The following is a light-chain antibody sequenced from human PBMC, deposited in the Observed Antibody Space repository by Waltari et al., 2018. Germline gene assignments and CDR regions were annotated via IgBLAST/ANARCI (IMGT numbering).Light chain of an antibody. CDR1: QSVLYSSNNKNY. CDR3: QQYYIPPLT. Sequence: DIVMTQSPDSLAVSLGERATINGKSRQSVLYSSNNKNYLAWYQQKPGQPPKLLIYWASTRESGVPDRFSGSGSGTDFTLTISSLQAEDVAVYYCQQYYIPPLTFGQGTRLEI. J-gene: IGKJ5*01. V-gene: IGKV4-1*01. CDR2: WAS.